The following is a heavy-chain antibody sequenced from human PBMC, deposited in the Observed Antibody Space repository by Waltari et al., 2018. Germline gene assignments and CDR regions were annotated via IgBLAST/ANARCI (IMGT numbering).Heavy chain of an antibody. J-gene: IGHJ3*02. D-gene: IGHD2-21*02. CDR3: AREELGNDCFDI. CDR1: GGCISSGAYY. CDR2: TYTSGSI. Sequence: QVQLQESGPGLVKPSQTLSLTCTVSGGCISSGAYYWTWVRQPDGKGLELIGRTYTSGSINYTPSRESRVAISIDMSKNQFSLKLNSVTAADSAVYYCAREELGNDCFDIWGQGTMVTVSS. V-gene: IGHV4-61*02.